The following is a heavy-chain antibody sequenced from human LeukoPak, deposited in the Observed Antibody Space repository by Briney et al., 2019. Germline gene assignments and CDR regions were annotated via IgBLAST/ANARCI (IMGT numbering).Heavy chain of an antibody. CDR2: IYHSGST. CDR3: ARGWNDAFDI. V-gene: IGHV4-30-2*01. J-gene: IGHJ3*02. Sequence: SETLSLTCAVSGGSISSGGYSWSWIRQPPGKGLEWIGYIYHSGSTYYNPSLKSRVTISVDRSKNQFSLKLSSVTAADTAVYYCARGWNDAFDIWGQGTMVTVSS. D-gene: IGHD1-1*01. CDR1: GGSISSGGYS.